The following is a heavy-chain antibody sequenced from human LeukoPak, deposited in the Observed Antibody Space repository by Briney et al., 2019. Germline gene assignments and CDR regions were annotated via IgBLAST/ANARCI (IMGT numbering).Heavy chain of an antibody. V-gene: IGHV1-69*04. Sequence: SVKVSCKASGGXFTNYAINWVRQAPGQGLKWMGRIIPILDVTNYAQKLQGRVTITADQSASTAYMELSSLRSEDTAVYYCARGGGVDILTGFQYWGQGTLVTVSS. D-gene: IGHD3-9*01. J-gene: IGHJ4*02. CDR3: ARGGGVDILTGFQY. CDR1: GGXFTNYA. CDR2: IIPILDVT.